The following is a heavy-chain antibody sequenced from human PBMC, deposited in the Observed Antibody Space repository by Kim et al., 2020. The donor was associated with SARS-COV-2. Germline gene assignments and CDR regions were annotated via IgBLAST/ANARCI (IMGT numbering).Heavy chain of an antibody. CDR2: ISSNGGST. CDR3: AREGSSWLYYFDY. Sequence: GGSLRLSCAASGFTFSSYAMHWVRQAPGKGLEYVSAISSNGGSTYYANSVKGRFTISRDNSKNTLYLQMGSLRAEDMAVYYCAREGSSWLYYFDYWGQGTLVTVSS. V-gene: IGHV3-64*01. CDR1: GFTFSSYA. J-gene: IGHJ4*02. D-gene: IGHD6-13*01.